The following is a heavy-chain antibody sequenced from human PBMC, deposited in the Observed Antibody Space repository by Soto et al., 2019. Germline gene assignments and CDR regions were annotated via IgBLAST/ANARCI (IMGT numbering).Heavy chain of an antibody. CDR1: GFTFSSYG. V-gene: IGHV3-33*01. J-gene: IGHJ3*02. CDR2: IWYDGSNK. CDR3: ASDGQLAPTFDAFDI. D-gene: IGHD6-13*01. Sequence: QVQLVESGGGVVQPGRSLRLSCAASGFTFSSYGMHWVRQAPGKGLEWVAVIWYDGSNKYYADSVKGRFTISRDNSKNKLYLQMNILRAEDTAVYYCASDGQLAPTFDAFDIWGQGTMVTVSS.